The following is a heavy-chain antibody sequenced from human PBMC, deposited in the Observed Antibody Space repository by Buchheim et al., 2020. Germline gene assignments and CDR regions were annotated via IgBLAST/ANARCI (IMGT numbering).Heavy chain of an antibody. CDR1: GFTFDDYT. V-gene: IGHV3-43*01. Sequence: EVQLVESGGVVVQPGGSLRLSCAASGFTFDDYTMHWVRQAPGKGLEWVSLISWDGGSTYYADSVKGRFTISRDNSKNSLYLQMNSLRTEDTALYYCALLVGGYSGYDSKGMDVWGQGTT. J-gene: IGHJ6*02. CDR3: ALLVGGYSGYDSKGMDV. D-gene: IGHD5-12*01. CDR2: ISWDGGST.